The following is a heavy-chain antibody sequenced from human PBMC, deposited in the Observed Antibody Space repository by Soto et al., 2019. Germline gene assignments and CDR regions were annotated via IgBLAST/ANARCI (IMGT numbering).Heavy chain of an antibody. J-gene: IGHJ4*02. D-gene: IGHD3-22*01. Sequence: PGGSLRLSCAASGFTFSSYAMSWVRQAPGKGLERVSAISGGGGSTYYADSVKGRFTISRDNSKNTLYLQMNSLRAEDTAVYYCAKVAYYYDSSGYYHFDYWGQGTLVTVSS. V-gene: IGHV3-23*01. CDR1: GFTFSSYA. CDR3: AKVAYYYDSSGYYHFDY. CDR2: ISGGGGST.